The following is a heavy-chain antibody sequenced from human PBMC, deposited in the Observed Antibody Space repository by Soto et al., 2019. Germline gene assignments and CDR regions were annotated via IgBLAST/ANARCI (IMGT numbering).Heavy chain of an antibody. J-gene: IGHJ3*02. Sequence: SETLSLTCTISGGSTSSSSYYWGWIRQPPGKGLEWIGSIYYSGSTYYSPSLKSRVTISVDTSKNQFSLRLTSVTAADTAVYYFWRPCYYDTTDYFSPDDCFDIWGQGTMVTVSS. D-gene: IGHD3-22*01. CDR2: IYYSGST. CDR1: GGSTSSSSYY. CDR3: WRPCYYDTTDYFSPDDCFDI. V-gene: IGHV4-39*01.